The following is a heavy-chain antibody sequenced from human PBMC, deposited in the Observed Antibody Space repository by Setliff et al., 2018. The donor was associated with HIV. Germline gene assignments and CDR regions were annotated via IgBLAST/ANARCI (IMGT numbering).Heavy chain of an antibody. J-gene: IGHJ4*02. V-gene: IGHV4-59*11. D-gene: IGHD3-9*01. CDR2: IYYSGST. CDR3: AREGDYLAGYYSYYFDY. Sequence: SETLSLTCTVSGGSISSHYWSWIRQPPGKGLEWIGSIYYSGSTNYNPSLKSRVTISVDTSKNQLSLKLSSVTAADTAVYYCAREGDYLAGYYSYYFDYWGQGALVTVSS. CDR1: GGSISSHY.